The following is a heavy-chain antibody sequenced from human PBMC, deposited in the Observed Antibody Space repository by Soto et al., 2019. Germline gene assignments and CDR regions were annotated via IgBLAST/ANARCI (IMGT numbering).Heavy chain of an antibody. Sequence: QVQLVQSGAEVKKPGASVTVSCKPSGYVLISHYIHWVRQAPGQGLEWMGVINPDGGGTIAAQNFQGRLTMTTDTSTDTVYMELTSLRSADTALYHCARDETYCGGDCHAFDIWGQGTMVTVSS. CDR1: GYVLISHY. J-gene: IGHJ3*02. CDR2: INPDGGGT. D-gene: IGHD2-21*02. CDR3: ARDETYCGGDCHAFDI. V-gene: IGHV1-46*01.